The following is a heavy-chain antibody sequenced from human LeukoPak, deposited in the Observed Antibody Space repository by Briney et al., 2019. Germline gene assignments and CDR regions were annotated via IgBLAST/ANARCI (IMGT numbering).Heavy chain of an antibody. J-gene: IGHJ4*02. CDR1: GGSISSYY. V-gene: IGHV4-59*01. Sequence: SETLSLTCTVSGGSISSYYWSWIRQPPGKGLEWIGYIYYSGSTNYNPSLKSRVTISVDTSKNQFSLKLSFVTAADTAVYYCARTYSGYDYYYWGQGTLVTVSS. CDR3: ARTYSGYDYYY. CDR2: IYYSGST. D-gene: IGHD5-12*01.